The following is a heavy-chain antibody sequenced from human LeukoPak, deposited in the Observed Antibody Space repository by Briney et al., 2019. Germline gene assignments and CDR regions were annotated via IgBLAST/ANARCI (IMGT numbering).Heavy chain of an antibody. CDR3: ARGDSGYEEGNWFDP. CDR1: GGSISSSSYY. CDR2: IYYSGST. Sequence: PSETLSLTCTVSGGSISSSSYYWGWIRQPPGKGLEWIGSIYYSGSTYYNPSLKSRVTISVDTSKNQFSLKLSSVTAADTAVYYCARGDSGYEEGNWFDPWGQGTLVTVPS. V-gene: IGHV4-39*07. D-gene: IGHD5-12*01. J-gene: IGHJ5*02.